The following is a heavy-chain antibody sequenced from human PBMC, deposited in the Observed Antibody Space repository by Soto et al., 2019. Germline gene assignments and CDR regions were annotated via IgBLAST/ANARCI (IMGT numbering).Heavy chain of an antibody. V-gene: IGHV1-69*02. CDR1: GGTFSSYT. CDR3: ARNNCSSTSCYAVFGMDV. J-gene: IGHJ6*02. CDR2: IIPILGIA. Sequence: QVQLVQSGAEVKKPGSSVKVSCKASGGTFSSYTISWVRQAPGQGLEWMGRIIPILGIANYAQKFQGRDTITADKSTSTAYMELSSLRSEDTAVYYCARNNCSSTSCYAVFGMDVWGQGTTVTVSS. D-gene: IGHD2-2*01.